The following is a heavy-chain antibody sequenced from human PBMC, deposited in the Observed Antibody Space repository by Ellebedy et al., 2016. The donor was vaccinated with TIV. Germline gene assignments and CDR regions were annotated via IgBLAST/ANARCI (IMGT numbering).Heavy chain of an antibody. D-gene: IGHD4-17*01. CDR1: GFTFSSCA. CDR3: AKNMRTVTTTIDY. Sequence: GESLKISCAASGFTFSSCAMSWVRQAPGKGLEWVSSISGNVGSTIYADSVKGRFTISRDNSKNTLYLQMNSLRAEDTAIYYCAKNMRTVTTTIDYWGQGTLVTVSS. CDR2: ISGNVGST. V-gene: IGHV3-23*01. J-gene: IGHJ4*02.